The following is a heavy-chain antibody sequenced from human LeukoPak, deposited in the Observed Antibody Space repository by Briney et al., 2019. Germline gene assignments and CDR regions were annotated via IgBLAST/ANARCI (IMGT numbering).Heavy chain of an antibody. V-gene: IGHV3-23*01. J-gene: IGHJ4*02. CDR2: ISPSGGEI. CDR3: ATYRQVLLPFES. D-gene: IGHD2-8*02. Sequence: GGSQRLSCAASGFTFSTFAMIWVRQPPGKGLEWVSSISPSGGEIHYADSVRGRFTISRDNSKSTLSLQMNSLRAEDTAIYYCATYRQVLLPFESWGQGTLVTVSS. CDR1: GFTFSTFA.